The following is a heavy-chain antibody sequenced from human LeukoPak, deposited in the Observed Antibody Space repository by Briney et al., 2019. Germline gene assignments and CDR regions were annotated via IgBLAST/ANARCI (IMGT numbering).Heavy chain of an antibody. V-gene: IGHV3-7*03. D-gene: IGHD1-26*01. Sequence: GGSLRLSCAASGFTFSNYWMSWVRQAPGKGLEWVANIKQDGSEKDNVDSVKGRFTISRDNAKNILYLQMNNLRAEDTAVYYCASRPPSETYFAVFDYWGRGTLVTVSS. CDR1: GFTFSNYW. CDR3: ASRPPSETYFAVFDY. CDR2: IKQDGSEK. J-gene: IGHJ4*02.